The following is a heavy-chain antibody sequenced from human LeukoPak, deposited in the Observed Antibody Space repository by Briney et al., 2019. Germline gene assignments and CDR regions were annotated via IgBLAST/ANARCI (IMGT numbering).Heavy chain of an antibody. J-gene: IGHJ2*01. Sequence: PSETLSLTCAVYEGSLSGYFWSWIRQPPGKGLEWIGEISIAGEISYNPSLRSRATISMDTTKNQFSLRLTSVIAADTALYYCVRQIGAGAFDLWGRDRVVTVSS. V-gene: IGHV4-34*01. CDR1: EGSLSGYF. D-gene: IGHD6-19*01. CDR3: VRQIGAGAFDL. CDR2: ISIAGEI.